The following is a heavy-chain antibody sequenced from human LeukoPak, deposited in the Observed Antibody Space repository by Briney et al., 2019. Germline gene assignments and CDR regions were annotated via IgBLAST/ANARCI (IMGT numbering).Heavy chain of an antibody. CDR1: GGSISSSSYY. V-gene: IGHV4-39*07. D-gene: IGHD4-17*01. CDR2: IYYSGST. Sequence: SETLSLTCTVSGGSISSSSYYWGWIRQPPGKGLEWIGSIYYSGSTYYNPSLKSRVTISVDTSKNQFSLKLSSVTAADTAVYYCARDLGYGYPFDYWGQGTLVTVSS. J-gene: IGHJ4*02. CDR3: ARDLGYGYPFDY.